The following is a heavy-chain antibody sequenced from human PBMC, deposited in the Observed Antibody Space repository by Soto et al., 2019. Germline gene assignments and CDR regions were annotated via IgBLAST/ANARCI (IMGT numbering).Heavy chain of an antibody. CDR3: ARIFDFWSGYYFSY. J-gene: IGHJ4*02. CDR2: IFWDDDK. D-gene: IGHD3-3*01. Sequence: GPSPVKPPPTPPPTCPLSGLSLRTNGVAVGWEPQAPRKGPGGVAFIFWDDDKRYSPSLENRLTITKDTSKNQVVLTMTNMDPVDTVTYYCARIFDFWSGYYFSYWGRGTLVTVSS. V-gene: IGHV2-5*02. CDR1: GLSLRTNGVA.